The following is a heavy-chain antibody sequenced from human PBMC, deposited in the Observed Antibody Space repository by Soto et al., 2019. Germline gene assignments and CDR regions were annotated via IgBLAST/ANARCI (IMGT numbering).Heavy chain of an antibody. CDR2: INHSGST. CDR3: AREWKQWLVYYFDY. Sequence: SETLSLTCAVYGGAFSGYYWSWIRPPPGKGLEWIGEINHSGSTNYNPSLKSRVTISVDTSKNQFSLKLSSVTAADTAVYYCAREWKQWLVYYFDYWGQGTLVTVSS. D-gene: IGHD6-19*01. J-gene: IGHJ4*02. CDR1: GGAFSGYY. V-gene: IGHV4-34*01.